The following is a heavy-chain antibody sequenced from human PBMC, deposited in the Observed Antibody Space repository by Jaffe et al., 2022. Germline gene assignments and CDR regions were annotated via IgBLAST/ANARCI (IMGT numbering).Heavy chain of an antibody. J-gene: IGHJ4*02. CDR2: INSDGSST. CDR1: GFTFSSYW. CDR3: ARGPYGDPRDDFDY. Sequence: EVQLVESGGGLVQPGGSLRLSCAASGFTFSSYWMHWVRQAPGKGLVWVSRINSDGSSTSYADSVKGRFTISRDNAKNTLYLQMNSLRAEDTAVYYCARGPYGDPRDDFDYWGQGTLVTVSS. D-gene: IGHD4-17*01. V-gene: IGHV3-74*01.